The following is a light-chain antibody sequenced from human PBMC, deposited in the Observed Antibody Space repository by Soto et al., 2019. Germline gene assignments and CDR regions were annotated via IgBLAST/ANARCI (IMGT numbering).Light chain of an antibody. J-gene: IGKJ3*01. CDR1: QSLSTY. CDR2: AAS. V-gene: IGKV1-39*01. CDR3: QQSYSTLT. Sequence: DIQMTQSPSSLSASVGDRVTITCRASQSLSTYLNWYQQKPGKAPKLLIYAASSLQSGVPSRFSGSGSGTDFTLTISSLQPEDFATYDCQQSYSTLTFGPGNKVDIK.